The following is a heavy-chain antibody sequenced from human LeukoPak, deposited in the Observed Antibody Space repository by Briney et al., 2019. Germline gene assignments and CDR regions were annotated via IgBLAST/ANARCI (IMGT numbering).Heavy chain of an antibody. V-gene: IGHV4-39*01. J-gene: IGHJ4*02. CDR3: ARRLNDSSGYYYEY. CDR1: GGSISSSSYY. CDR2: IYYSGST. Sequence: PSETLSLTCTVSGGSISSSSYYWGWIRQPPGKGLEWIGSIYYSGSTYYNPSLKSRVTISVDTSKNQFSLKLSSVTAADTAVYYCARRLNDSSGYYYEYWGQGTLVTVSS. D-gene: IGHD3-22*01.